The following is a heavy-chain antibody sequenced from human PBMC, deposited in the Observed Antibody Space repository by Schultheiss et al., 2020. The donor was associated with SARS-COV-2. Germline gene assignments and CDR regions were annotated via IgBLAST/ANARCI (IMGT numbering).Heavy chain of an antibody. Sequence: GGSLRLSCAASGFTFSSYAMHWVRQAPGKGLAWVAVISYDGSNKYYADSVKGRFTISRDNSKNTLYLQMNSLRAEDTAVYYCARDIGGGFGAALYYYGMDVWGQGTTVTVSS. CDR3: ARDIGGGFGAALYYYGMDV. CDR1: GFTFSSYA. J-gene: IGHJ6*02. D-gene: IGHD3-16*01. V-gene: IGHV3-30*04. CDR2: ISYDGSNK.